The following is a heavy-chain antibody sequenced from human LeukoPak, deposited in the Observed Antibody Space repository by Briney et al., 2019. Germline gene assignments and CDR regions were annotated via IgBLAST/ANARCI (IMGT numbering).Heavy chain of an antibody. CDR2: ISSSGSDV. J-gene: IGHJ4*02. CDR1: GFTFSDYY. V-gene: IGHV3-11*04. Sequence: RGSLRLSCAAPGFTFSDYYMRWSRQAPEKGLAWVSCISSSGSDVDYADSAEGRFTISRDNAKWSLDLQMNSLRAEDKAGYYCARGRWLALGLWGQGTLVTVSS. D-gene: IGHD6-19*01. CDR3: ARGRWLALGL.